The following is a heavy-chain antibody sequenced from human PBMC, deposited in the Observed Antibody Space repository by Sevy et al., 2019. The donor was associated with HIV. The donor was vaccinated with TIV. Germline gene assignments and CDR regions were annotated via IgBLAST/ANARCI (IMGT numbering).Heavy chain of an antibody. CDR3: AREGVVPAAGITFDY. V-gene: IGHV1-46*01. D-gene: IGHD2-2*01. CDR2: INPSGRST. J-gene: IGHJ4*02. CDR1: GYTFTSYY. Sequence: ASVKVSCKASGYTFTSYYMHWVRQAPGQGLEWMGIINPSGRSTSYAQKFQGRVTMTRDTSTSTVYMELSSLRSEDTAVYYCAREGVVPAAGITFDYWGQGTLVTVSS.